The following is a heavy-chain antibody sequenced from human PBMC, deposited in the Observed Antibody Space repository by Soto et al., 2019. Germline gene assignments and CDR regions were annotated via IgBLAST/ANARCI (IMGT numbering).Heavy chain of an antibody. CDR3: ARDRKLASKGSYYYGMDV. CDR1: GFTFSSYA. CDR2: ISYDGSNK. J-gene: IGHJ6*02. D-gene: IGHD6-13*01. V-gene: IGHV3-30-3*01. Sequence: SGGSLRLSCAASGFTFSSYAMHWVRQAPGKGLEWVAVISYDGSNKYYADSVKGRFTISRDNSKNTLYLQMNSLRAEDTAVYYCARDRKLASKGSYYYGMDVWGQGTRVTVSS.